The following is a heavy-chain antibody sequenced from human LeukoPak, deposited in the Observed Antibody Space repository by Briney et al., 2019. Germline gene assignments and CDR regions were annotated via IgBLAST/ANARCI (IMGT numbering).Heavy chain of an antibody. CDR3: ASTDYYGSGSYFRNWFDP. CDR2: ISAYNGNT. V-gene: IGHV1-18*01. CDR1: GYTFTSYG. D-gene: IGHD3-10*01. Sequence: GASVKVSCKASGYTFTSYGISWVRQAPGQGLEWMGWISAYNGNTNYAQKLQGRVTMTTDTSTSTAYMELRSLRSDDTAVYYCASTDYYGSGSYFRNWFDPWGQGTLVTVSS. J-gene: IGHJ5*02.